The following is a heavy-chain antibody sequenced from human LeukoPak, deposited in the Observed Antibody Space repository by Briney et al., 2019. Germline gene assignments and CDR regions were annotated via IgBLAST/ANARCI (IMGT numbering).Heavy chain of an antibody. J-gene: IGHJ4*02. CDR2: IHQTGST. CDR3: ASSDYYRLDH. CDR1: GGSISSSHW. V-gene: IGHV4-4*02. D-gene: IGHD6-25*01. Sequence: SETLSLTCAVSGGSISSSHWWSRVRQPLGKGLEWIGEIHQTGSTNYNPSLRSRGSISLDKAKNQFTLNLNSVTAADTAVYYCASSDYYRLDHWGQGILVTVSS.